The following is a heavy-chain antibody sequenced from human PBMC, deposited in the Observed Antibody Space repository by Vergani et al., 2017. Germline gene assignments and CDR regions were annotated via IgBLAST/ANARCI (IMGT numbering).Heavy chain of an antibody. CDR2: IYPANSDT. CDR3: ARQTTYTDS. Sequence: EVELVQSGPEMRKPGESLKISCKGSEYIFGNYWIVWVRQMPGKGLEWMGIIYPANSDTRYSPSFQGQVTISADKSISTAFLQWDSLKASDTALYYCARQTTYTDSWGQGTLVTVSS. D-gene: IGHD1-1*01. J-gene: IGHJ4*02. V-gene: IGHV5-51*01. CDR1: EYIFGNYW.